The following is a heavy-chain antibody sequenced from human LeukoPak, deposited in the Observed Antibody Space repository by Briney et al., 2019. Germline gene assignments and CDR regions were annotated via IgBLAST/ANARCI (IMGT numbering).Heavy chain of an antibody. CDR1: GYTFTSYG. D-gene: IGHD5-24*01. J-gene: IGHJ4*02. CDR2: INPNSGGT. Sequence: ASVKVSCKASGYTFTSYGISWVRQAPGQGLEWMGWINPNSGGTNYAQKFQGRVTMTRDTSISTAYMELSRLRSDDTAVYYCAVRRDGYNSFDYWGQGTLVTVSS. V-gene: IGHV1-2*02. CDR3: AVRRDGYNSFDY.